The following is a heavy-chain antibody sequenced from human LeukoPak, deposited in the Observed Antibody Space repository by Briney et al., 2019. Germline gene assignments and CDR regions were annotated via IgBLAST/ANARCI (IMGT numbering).Heavy chain of an antibody. CDR2: ISGSGGST. CDR3: AKELPSSHDSSGYY. J-gene: IGHJ4*02. D-gene: IGHD3-22*01. Sequence: GGSLRLSCAASGFTFGSHAMTWVPQAPGKGLEWVSAISGSGGSTYYAVSVKGRFTISRDNSKNTLYLQMNSLRAEDTAVYHCAKELPSSHDSSGYYGGQGTLVTVSS. CDR1: GFTFGSHA. V-gene: IGHV3-23*01.